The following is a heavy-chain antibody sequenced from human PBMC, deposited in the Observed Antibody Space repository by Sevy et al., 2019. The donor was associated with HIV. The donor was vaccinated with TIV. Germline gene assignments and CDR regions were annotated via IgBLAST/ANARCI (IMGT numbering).Heavy chain of an antibody. V-gene: IGHV3-30*04. CDR2: ISYDGSNK. D-gene: IGHD3-22*01. CDR3: ARGGDRYYDSSGYYYDRYYFDY. Sequence: GGSLRLSCAASGFTFSSYAMHWVRQAPGKGLEWVAVISYDGSNKYYADSVKGRFTISRDNSKNTLYRQMNSLRAEDTAVYYCARGGDRYYDSSGYYYDRYYFDYWGQGTLVTVSS. CDR1: GFTFSSYA. J-gene: IGHJ4*02.